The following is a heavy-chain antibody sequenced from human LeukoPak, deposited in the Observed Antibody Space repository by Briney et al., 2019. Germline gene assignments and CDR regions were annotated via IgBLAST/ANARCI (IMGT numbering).Heavy chain of an antibody. D-gene: IGHD3-22*01. Sequence: PSETLCLTCTVSGGSISSSSYYWGWIRQPPGKGLEWIGSIYYSGSTYYNPSLKSRVTISVDTSKNQFSLKLSSVTAADTAVYYCARPIDPNYYDSSGFDYWGQGTLVTVSS. CDR1: GGSISSSSYY. CDR2: IYYSGST. V-gene: IGHV4-39*01. J-gene: IGHJ4*02. CDR3: ARPIDPNYYDSSGFDY.